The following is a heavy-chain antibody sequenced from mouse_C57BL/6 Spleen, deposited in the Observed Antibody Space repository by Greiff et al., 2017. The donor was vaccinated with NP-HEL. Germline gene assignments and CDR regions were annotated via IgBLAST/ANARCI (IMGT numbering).Heavy chain of an antibody. CDR2: ISDGGSYT. CDR3: ARETAQAFDY. J-gene: IGHJ2*01. V-gene: IGHV5-4*01. Sequence: EVQLVESGGGLVKPGGSLKLSCAASRFTFSSYAMSWVRQTPEKRLEWVATISDGGSYTYYPDNVKGRFTISRDNAKNNLYLQMSHLKSEDTAMYYCARETAQAFDYWGQGTTLTVSS. D-gene: IGHD3-2*02. CDR1: RFTFSSYA.